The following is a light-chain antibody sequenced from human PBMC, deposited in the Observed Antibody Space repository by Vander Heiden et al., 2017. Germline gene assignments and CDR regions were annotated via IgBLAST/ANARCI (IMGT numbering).Light chain of an antibody. Sequence: QPVLTQPSSASASLGSSVKLTCTLSSGHSSYIIAWHQQQPGKAPRYLMKLEGSGSYNKGSGVPDRFSGSSSGADRYLTISNLQVEDESDYYSETWDSNPLFGGGTKLTVL. J-gene: IGLJ2*01. CDR3: ETWDSNPL. CDR1: SGHSSYI. V-gene: IGLV4-60*02. CDR2: LEGSGSY.